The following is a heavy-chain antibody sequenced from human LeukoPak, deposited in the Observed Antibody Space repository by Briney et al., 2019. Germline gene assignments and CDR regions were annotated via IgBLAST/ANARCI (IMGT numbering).Heavy chain of an antibody. Sequence: ASVTVSCKASGYTFTSYYMHWVRQAPGQGLEWMGIINPSGGSTSYAQKFQGRVTMTRDTSTSTVYMELSSLRSEDTAVYYCARTPLRYSSGPDAFDIWGQGTMVTVSS. V-gene: IGHV1-46*01. J-gene: IGHJ3*02. CDR3: ARTPLRYSSGPDAFDI. D-gene: IGHD6-19*01. CDR2: INPSGGST. CDR1: GYTFTSYY.